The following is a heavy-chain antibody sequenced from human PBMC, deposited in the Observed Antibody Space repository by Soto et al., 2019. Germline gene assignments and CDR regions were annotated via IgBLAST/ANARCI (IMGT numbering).Heavy chain of an antibody. V-gene: IGHV3-11*06. J-gene: IGHJ4*02. D-gene: IGHD3-22*01. CDR2: ITRDGSEK. CDR3: ARGTNFDDDSGYFDY. Sequence: PGGSLRLSCAASGLSVSDYYMSWIRQAPGKGLEWIANITRDGSEKNYADSVKGRFTISRDNAKNSLFVQMDSLRAEDTAVYYCARGTNFDDDSGYFDYWGQGTLVTVSS. CDR1: GLSVSDYY.